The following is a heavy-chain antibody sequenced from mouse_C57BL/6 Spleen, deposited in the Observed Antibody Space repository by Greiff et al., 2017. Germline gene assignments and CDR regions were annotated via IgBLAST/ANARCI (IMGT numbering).Heavy chain of an antibody. CDR2: ISSGGSYT. CDR1: GFTFSSYG. D-gene: IGHD2-4*01. CDR3: ARQGDYDGSWLAY. V-gene: IGHV5-6*01. J-gene: IGHJ3*01. Sequence: EVLLVESGGDLVKPGGSLKLSCAASGFTFSSYGMSWVRQTPDQRLAWVATISSGGSYTYYPDSVKGRFTISRDNAKNTLYLQMSSLKSEDTAMYDGARQGDYDGSWLAYWGQGTLVTVSA.